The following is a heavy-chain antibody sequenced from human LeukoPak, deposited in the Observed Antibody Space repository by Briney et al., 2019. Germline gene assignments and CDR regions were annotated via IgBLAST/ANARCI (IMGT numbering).Heavy chain of an antibody. CDR1: GFTFSSYA. J-gene: IGHJ4*02. V-gene: IGHV3-23*01. Sequence: PGGTLRLSCAASGFTFSSYAMSWVRQAPGKGLEWVSAISGSGGSTYYADSVKGRFTISRDNSKNTLYLQMSSLRAEDTAVYYCAKVRSGYFFNWGQGTLVTVSS. CDR2: ISGSGGST. CDR3: AKVRSGYFFN. D-gene: IGHD3-3*01.